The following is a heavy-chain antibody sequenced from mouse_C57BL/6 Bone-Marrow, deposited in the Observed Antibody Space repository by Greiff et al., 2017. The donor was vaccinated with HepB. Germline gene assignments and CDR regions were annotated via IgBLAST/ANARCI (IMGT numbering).Heavy chain of an antibody. CDR2: INPSTGGT. D-gene: IGHD1-1*01. CDR3: AREEGFGTTVVAIHYWYFDV. J-gene: IGHJ1*03. Sequence: EVQLQQSGPELVKPGASVKISCKASGYSFTGYYMNWVKQSPEKSLEWIGEINPSTGGTTYNQKFKAKATLTVDKSSSTAYMQLKSLTSEDSAVYYCAREEGFGTTVVAIHYWYFDVWGTGTTVTVSS. CDR1: GYSFTGYY. V-gene: IGHV1-42*01.